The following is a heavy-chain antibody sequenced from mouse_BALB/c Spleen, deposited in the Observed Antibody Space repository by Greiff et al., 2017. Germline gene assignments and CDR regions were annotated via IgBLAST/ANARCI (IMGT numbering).Heavy chain of an antibody. CDR1: GYSITSDYA. CDR3: ARWIYYDYGGAY. J-gene: IGHJ3*01. Sequence: EVKLVESGPGLVKPSQSLSLTCTVTGYSITSDYAWNWIRQFPGNKLEWMGYISYSGSTSYNPSLKSRISITRDTSKNQFFLQLNSVTTEDTATYYCARWIYYDYGGAYWGQGTLVTVSA. V-gene: IGHV3-2*02. CDR2: ISYSGST. D-gene: IGHD2-4*01.